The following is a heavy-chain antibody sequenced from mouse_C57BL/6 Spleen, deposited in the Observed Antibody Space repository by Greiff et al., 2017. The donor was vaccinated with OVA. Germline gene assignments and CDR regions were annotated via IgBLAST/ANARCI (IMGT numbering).Heavy chain of an antibody. J-gene: IGHJ1*03. CDR3: TPRNYYGSHWYFYV. D-gene: IGHD1-1*01. CDR1: GFNIKDYY. Sequence: EVQLQQSGAELVRPGASVKLSCTASGFNIKDYYMHWVKQRPEQGLEWIGRIDPEDGDTEYAPKFQGKATMTADTSSNTAYLQLSSLTSEDTAVYYCTPRNYYGSHWYFYVWGTGTTVTVSS. CDR2: IDPEDGDT. V-gene: IGHV14-1*01.